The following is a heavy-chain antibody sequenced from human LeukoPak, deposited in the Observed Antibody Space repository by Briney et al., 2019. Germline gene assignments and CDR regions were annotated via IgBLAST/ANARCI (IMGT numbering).Heavy chain of an antibody. V-gene: IGHV4-4*07. CDR1: GGSISRYY. CDR2: IYTSGST. Sequence: SETLSLTCTVSGGSISRYYWSWIRQPAGKGLEWIGRIYTSGSTNYNPSLKSRVTMSVDTSKNQFSLKLSSVTAADTAVYYCARDYVDTAMAYFDYWGQGTLVTVSS. D-gene: IGHD5-18*01. J-gene: IGHJ4*02. CDR3: ARDYVDTAMAYFDY.